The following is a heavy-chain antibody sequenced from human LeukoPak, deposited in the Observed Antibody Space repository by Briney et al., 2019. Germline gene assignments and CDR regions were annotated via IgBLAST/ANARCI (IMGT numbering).Heavy chain of an antibody. Sequence: GESLKISCKGSGYRFTSDWIGWVRQMPGKGLEWMGIIYPGDSDIRYSPSFQGQVTISADKSINTAYLQWSSLKASDTAIYYCATTPYHSSNGYPDYWGQGTPVTVSS. CDR3: ATTPYHSSNGYPDY. J-gene: IGHJ4*02. D-gene: IGHD3-22*01. CDR2: IYPGDSDI. V-gene: IGHV5-51*01. CDR1: GYRFTSDW.